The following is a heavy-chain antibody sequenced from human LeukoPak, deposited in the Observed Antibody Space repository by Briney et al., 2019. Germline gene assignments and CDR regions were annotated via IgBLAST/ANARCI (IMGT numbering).Heavy chain of an antibody. Sequence: ASVKVSCKVSGYTLTELSMHWVRQAPGQGLEWMGIINPSGGSTSYAQKFQGRVTMTRGMSTSTVYMELSSLRSEDTAVYYCARVNGGGSDAFDIWGQGTMVTVSS. CDR2: INPSGGST. V-gene: IGHV1-46*01. J-gene: IGHJ3*02. CDR3: ARVNGGGSDAFDI. D-gene: IGHD2-15*01. CDR1: GYTLTELS.